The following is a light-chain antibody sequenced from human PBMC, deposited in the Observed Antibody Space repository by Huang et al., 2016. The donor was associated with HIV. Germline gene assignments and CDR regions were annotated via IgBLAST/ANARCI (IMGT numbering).Light chain of an antibody. CDR3: QQRTNWPPGFT. V-gene: IGKV3-11*01. J-gene: IGKJ3*01. Sequence: EIVLTQSPATLSLSPGERATLSCRASQGVGGYLAWYQQKPGQAPRLLIYDSSNRATGIPARFSGSGAGTDVTLTISSLEPEDYAVYYCQQRTNWPPGFTFGPGTKVDIK. CDR1: QGVGGY. CDR2: DSS.